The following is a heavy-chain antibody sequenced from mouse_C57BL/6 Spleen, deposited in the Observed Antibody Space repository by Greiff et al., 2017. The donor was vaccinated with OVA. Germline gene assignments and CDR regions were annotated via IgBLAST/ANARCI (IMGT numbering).Heavy chain of an antibody. J-gene: IGHJ2*01. Sequence: VQLQQPGTELVKPGASVKLSCKASGYTFTSYWMHWVKQRPGQGLEWIGNINPSNGGTNYNEKFKSKATLTVDKSSSTAYMQLSSLTSEDSAVYDCARDGELLLGLFDYWGQGTTLTVSS. D-gene: IGHD1-1*01. V-gene: IGHV1-53*01. CDR3: ARDGELLLGLFDY. CDR1: GYTFTSYW. CDR2: INPSNGGT.